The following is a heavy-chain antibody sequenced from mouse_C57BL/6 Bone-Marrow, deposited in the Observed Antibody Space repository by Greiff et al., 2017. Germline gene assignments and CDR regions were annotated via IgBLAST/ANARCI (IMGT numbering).Heavy chain of an antibody. CDR3: ASRDAFYY. Sequence: QVQLQQSGPGLVQPSQSLSITCTVSGFSLTSYGVHWVRQSPGKGLEWLGEIWSGGSTDDNAAFISRLIISKDNPKSQVFFNMNSLQADDTAIYYCASRDAFYYWGQGTLVTVSA. CDR2: IWSGGST. CDR1: GFSLTSYG. J-gene: IGHJ3*01. D-gene: IGHD2-1*01. V-gene: IGHV2-2*01.